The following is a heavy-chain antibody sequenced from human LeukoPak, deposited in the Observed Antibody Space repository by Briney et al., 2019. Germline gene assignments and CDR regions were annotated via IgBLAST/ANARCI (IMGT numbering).Heavy chain of an antibody. V-gene: IGHV4-59*05. J-gene: IGHJ4*02. CDR2: IYYSGST. Sequence: GSLRLSCVASGFTVSSNYMSWVRQAPGKGLEWIGSIYYSGSTHYNPSLKSRVTISVDTSKNQFSLKLSSVTAADTAVYYCARDPAVGRTFDYWGQGTLVTVSS. CDR3: ARDPAVGRTFDY. D-gene: IGHD6-19*01. CDR1: GFTVSSNY.